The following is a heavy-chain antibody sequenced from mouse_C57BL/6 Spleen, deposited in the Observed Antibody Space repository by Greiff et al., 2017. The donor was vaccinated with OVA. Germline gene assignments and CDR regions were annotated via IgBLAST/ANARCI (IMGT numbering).Heavy chain of an antibody. V-gene: IGHV6-3*01. CDR3: TTRQLRLLGFAY. D-gene: IGHD3-2*02. Sequence: EVKLMESGGGLVQPGGSMKLSCVASGFTFSNYWMNWVRQSPEKGLEWVAQIRLKSDNYATHYAESVKGRFTISRDDSKSSVYLQMNNLRAEDTGIYYCTTRQLRLLGFAYWGQGTLVTVSA. J-gene: IGHJ3*01. CDR1: GFTFSNYW. CDR2: IRLKSDNYAT.